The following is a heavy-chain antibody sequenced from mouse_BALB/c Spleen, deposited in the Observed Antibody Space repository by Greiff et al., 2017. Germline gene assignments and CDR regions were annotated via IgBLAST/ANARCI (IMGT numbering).Heavy chain of an antibody. CDR2: IYPGSGST. J-gene: IGHJ4*01. V-gene: IGHV1S22*01. CDR1: GYTFTSYW. D-gene: IGHD1-1*01. CDR3: TRSRDLLDAMDY. Sequence: LKQPGSELVRPGASVKLSCKASGYTFTSYWMHWVKQRPGQGLEWIGNIYPGSGSTNYDEKFKSKATLTVDTSSSTAYMQLSSLTSEDSAVYYCTRSRDLLDAMDYWGQGTSVTVSS.